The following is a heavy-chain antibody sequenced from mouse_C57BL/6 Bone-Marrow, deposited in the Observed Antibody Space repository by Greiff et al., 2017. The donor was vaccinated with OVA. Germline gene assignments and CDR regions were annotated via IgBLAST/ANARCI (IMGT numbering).Heavy chain of an antibody. CDR3: VLIYYYGSPYYYAMDY. D-gene: IGHD1-1*01. CDR2: IYPGDGDT. CDR1: GYAFSSSW. Sequence: VQLQQSGPELVKPGASVKISCKASGYAFSSSWMNWVKQRPGKGLEWIGRIYPGDGDTNYNGKFKGKATLTADQSSSTAYMQLSSLTSEDSAVYFCVLIYYYGSPYYYAMDYWGQGTSVTVSS. J-gene: IGHJ4*01. V-gene: IGHV1-82*01.